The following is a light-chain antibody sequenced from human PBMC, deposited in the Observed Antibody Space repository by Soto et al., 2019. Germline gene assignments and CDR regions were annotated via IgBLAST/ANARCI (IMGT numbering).Light chain of an antibody. Sequence: QSALTQPASVAASPGQSITISCTGTASDVGSYNLVSWYQQHPGKAPKLMIYEVMKRPSGASTRFSGSKSGNTASLTISGLQAEDEADYYCCSYAGSGTSAWVFGGGTKLTVL. CDR3: CSYAGSGTSAWV. CDR2: EVM. V-gene: IGLV2-23*02. CDR1: ASDVGSYNL. J-gene: IGLJ3*02.